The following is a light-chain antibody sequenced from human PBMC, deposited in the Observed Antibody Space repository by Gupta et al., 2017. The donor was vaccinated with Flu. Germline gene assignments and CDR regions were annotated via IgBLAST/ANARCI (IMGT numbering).Light chain of an antibody. J-gene: IGKJ1*01. CDR1: QSVLHSPENKNY. Sequence: DIVMTQSPDSRAVSLGERATINCKSSQSVLHSPENKNYLAWYQQKPGQPPKLLIYWASTREYGVTGRFSGSGPGTDFTLTSSSRLAEDVAVYYWQHDCTLRTFGQGTKVEIK. V-gene: IGKV4-1*01. CDR3: QHDCTLRT. CDR2: WAS.